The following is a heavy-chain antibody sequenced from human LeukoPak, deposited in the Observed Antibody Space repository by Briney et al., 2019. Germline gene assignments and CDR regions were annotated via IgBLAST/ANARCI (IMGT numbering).Heavy chain of an antibody. J-gene: IGHJ4*02. V-gene: IGHV5-51*01. D-gene: IGHD1-1*01. CDR2: IYPGDSDI. Sequence: GESLKISCKSSGYSFTSYWIAWVRQMPGKGLEWMGIIYPGDSDIRYNPSFPGQVTISADKSISTAYLQWSSLKASDTAMYYCARHLEEYFDYWGQGTLVAVSS. CDR1: GYSFTSYW. CDR3: ARHLEEYFDY.